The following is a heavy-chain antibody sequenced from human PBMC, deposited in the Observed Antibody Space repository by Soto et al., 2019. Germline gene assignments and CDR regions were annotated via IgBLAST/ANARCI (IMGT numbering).Heavy chain of an antibody. V-gene: IGHV1-46*03. CDR3: ARDFQEDIVVVPAALGFDI. CDR1: GYTFTSYY. Sequence: ASAKVSCKASGYTFTSYYMHWVRQAPGQGLEWMGIIDPSGGSTSYAQKFQGRVTMTRDTSTSTVYMELSSLRSEDTAVYYCARDFQEDIVVVPAALGFDIWGQGTMVTVSS. CDR2: IDPSGGST. D-gene: IGHD2-2*01. J-gene: IGHJ3*02.